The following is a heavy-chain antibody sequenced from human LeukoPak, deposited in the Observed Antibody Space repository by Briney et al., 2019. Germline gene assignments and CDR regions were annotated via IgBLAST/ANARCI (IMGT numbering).Heavy chain of an antibody. CDR1: GFTFSSYW. CDR2: IKQDESEK. CDR3: AKYGGNLGVAFDY. Sequence: GGSLRLSRAASGFTFSSYWMSWVRQAPGKGLEWVANIKQDESEKYYVDSVKGQFTISRDNAKNSLYLQMNNLRAEDTAVYFCAKYGGNLGVAFDYWGQGTLVTVSS. D-gene: IGHD4-23*01. V-gene: IGHV3-7*01. J-gene: IGHJ4*02.